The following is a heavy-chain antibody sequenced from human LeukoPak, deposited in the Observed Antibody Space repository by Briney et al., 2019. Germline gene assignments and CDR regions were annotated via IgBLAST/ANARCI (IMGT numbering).Heavy chain of an antibody. D-gene: IGHD5-12*01. J-gene: IGHJ4*02. CDR2: IYHDGST. CDR1: GGSISSGGYS. CDR3: ARRGGYDAFDS. V-gene: IGHV4-30-2*01. Sequence: PSETLSLTCAVSGGSISSGGYSLTWIRQPPGKGLEWIGYIYHDGSTYYNPSLKSRVTASVDRSKNQFSLKLTSVTAADTAMYYCARRGGYDAFDSWGQGTLVTVSS.